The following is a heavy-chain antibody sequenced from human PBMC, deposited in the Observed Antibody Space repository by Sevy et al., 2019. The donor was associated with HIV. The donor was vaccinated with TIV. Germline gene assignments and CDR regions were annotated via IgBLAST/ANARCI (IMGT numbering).Heavy chain of an antibody. CDR1: GFTFSSYW. CDR2: IKQDGSEK. Sequence: GGSLRLSCAAPGFTFSSYWMSWVRQAPGKGLEWVANIKQDGSEKYYVGSVKGRFTISRANPKNSLYLQVNGLRVEDTAVYYWARGCHYYDSSGYSLVRPEGAFDIWGQGTMVTVSS. D-gene: IGHD3-22*01. CDR3: ARGCHYYDSSGYSLVRPEGAFDI. J-gene: IGHJ3*02. V-gene: IGHV3-7*01.